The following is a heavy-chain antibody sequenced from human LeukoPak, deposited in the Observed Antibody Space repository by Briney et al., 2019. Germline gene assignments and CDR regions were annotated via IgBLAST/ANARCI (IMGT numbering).Heavy chain of an antibody. V-gene: IGHV3-48*03. D-gene: IGHD3-22*01. CDR1: GFTFNNYE. J-gene: IGHJ4*02. CDR3: ARAAYDSSGLFDY. Sequence: GGALRLSCAASGFTFNNYEMNWVRQAPGKGLEWISYISSRGGTIYYADSVKGRFTISRGNAKNSLYLQMNSLRAEDTAVYYCARAAYDSSGLFDYWGQGTLVTVSS. CDR2: ISSRGGTI.